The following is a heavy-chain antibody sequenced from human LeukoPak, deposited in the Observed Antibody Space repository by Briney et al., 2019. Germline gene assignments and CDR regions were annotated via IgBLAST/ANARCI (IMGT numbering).Heavy chain of an antibody. J-gene: IGHJ6*03. Sequence: ASVKVSGKASGYTFTGYYMHWVRQAPGQGLEWMGWINPNSGGTNYAQKFQGRVTMTRDTSISTAYMELSRLRSDDTAVYYCARGGYCSSTSCFLVYYMDVWGKGTTVTVSS. CDR1: GYTFTGYY. CDR2: INPNSGGT. D-gene: IGHD2-2*01. V-gene: IGHV1-2*02. CDR3: ARGGYCSSTSCFLVYYMDV.